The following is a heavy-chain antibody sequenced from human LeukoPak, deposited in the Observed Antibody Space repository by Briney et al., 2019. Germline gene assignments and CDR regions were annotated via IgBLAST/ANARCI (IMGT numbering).Heavy chain of an antibody. J-gene: IGHJ3*02. CDR1: GFILSGSG. CDR3: TRLDEAADGFVRGAVTRAYDI. Sequence: GGSLRLSCAASGFILSGSGIHWVRQASGKGLEWVGRIRSNSNNYATSYAASVKGRFTASRDDSKNTAYLTMNSLETEDTAIYYCTRLDEAADGFVRGAVTRAYDIWGQGTMVTVSS. V-gene: IGHV3-73*01. D-gene: IGHD3-10*01. CDR2: IRSNSNNYAT.